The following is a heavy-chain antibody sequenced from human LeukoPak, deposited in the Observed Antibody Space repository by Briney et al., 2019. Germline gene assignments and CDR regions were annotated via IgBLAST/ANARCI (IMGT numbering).Heavy chain of an antibody. CDR2: IYHSGST. CDR3: AAASSSTMDCSSTSCYYFDY. Sequence: SETLSLTCTVSGYSISSGYYWGWIRRPPGKGLEWIGSIYHSGSTYYNPSLKSRVTISVDTSKNQFSLKLSSVTAADTAVYYCAAASSSTMDCSSTSCYYFDYWGQGTLVTVSS. CDR1: GYSISSGYY. J-gene: IGHJ4*02. D-gene: IGHD2-2*01. V-gene: IGHV4-38-2*02.